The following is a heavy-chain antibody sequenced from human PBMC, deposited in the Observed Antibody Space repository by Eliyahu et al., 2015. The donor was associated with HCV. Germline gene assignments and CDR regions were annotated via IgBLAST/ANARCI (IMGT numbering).Heavy chain of an antibody. V-gene: IGHV4-34*01. D-gene: IGHD6-19*01. CDR2: INHSGST. J-gene: IGHJ3*02. Sequence: QVQLQQWGAGLLKPSETLSLSCAVYGGSFSGYYWSWIRQPPGKGLEWIGEINHSGSTNYNPSLKSRVTISVDTSKNQFSLKLSSVTAADTAVYYCALIHSSGWYDSYYAFDIWGQGTMVTVSS. CDR1: GGSFSGYY. CDR3: ALIHSSGWYDSYYAFDI.